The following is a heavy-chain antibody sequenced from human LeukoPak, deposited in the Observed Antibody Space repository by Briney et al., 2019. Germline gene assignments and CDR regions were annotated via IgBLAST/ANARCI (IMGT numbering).Heavy chain of an antibody. J-gene: IGHJ4*02. CDR3: ATETIGRHYDY. CDR1: GFTFSSCG. CDR2: IGPTGTDR. Sequence: PVGSLRLSCAASGFTFSSCGFNWVRQAPGKGLEWVSSIGPTGTDRYYADSVRGRFTISRDNAKNSMYLQMDSLRDEDTAVYYCATETIGRHYDYWGQGTLLTVSS. V-gene: IGHV3-21*01. D-gene: IGHD1-14*01.